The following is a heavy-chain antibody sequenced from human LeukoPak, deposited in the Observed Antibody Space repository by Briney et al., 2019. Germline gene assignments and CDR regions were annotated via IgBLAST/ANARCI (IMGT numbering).Heavy chain of an antibody. CDR1: GITFSSYA. CDR2: VSGSGGST. V-gene: IGHV3-23*01. Sequence: GGSLRLSCAASGITFSSYAMSWVRQAPGKGLEWVSGVSGSGGSTYYADSVKGRFTISRDNAKNTVYLHMNSLRVEDTAVYYCTSFYETNWGQGTLVTVSS. D-gene: IGHD2/OR15-2a*01. CDR3: TSFYETN. J-gene: IGHJ4*02.